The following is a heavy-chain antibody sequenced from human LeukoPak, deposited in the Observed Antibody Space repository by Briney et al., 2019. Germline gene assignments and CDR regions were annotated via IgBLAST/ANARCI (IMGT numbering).Heavy chain of an antibody. CDR2: IYTSGTT. CDR1: GGSISSSSYY. V-gene: IGHV4-61*02. J-gene: IGHJ6*03. CDR3: ARAPVTYYAPMDV. Sequence: SETLSLTCTVSGGSISSSSYYWSWIRQPAGKGLEWIGRIYTSGTTNYNPSLKSRVTMSVDTSKNQFSLKLSSVTAADTAVYYCARAPVTYYAPMDVWGKGTTVTVSS. D-gene: IGHD3-3*01.